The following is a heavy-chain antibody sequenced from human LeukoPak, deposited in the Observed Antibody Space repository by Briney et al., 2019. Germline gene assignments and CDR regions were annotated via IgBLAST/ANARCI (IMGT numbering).Heavy chain of an antibody. CDR3: ARDPPTVPYYFDC. CDR2: ISVGGSTM. CDR1: GFTFSSYQ. V-gene: IGHV3-48*03. Sequence: PGGSLRLSCGASGFTFSSYQMNWVRQAPGKGLEWVSYISVGGSTMYYADSVKGRFTISRDTAKNSLYLQMNSLRAEDTAVYYCARDPPTVPYYFDCWGQGTLVTVSS. D-gene: IGHD4-17*01. J-gene: IGHJ4*02.